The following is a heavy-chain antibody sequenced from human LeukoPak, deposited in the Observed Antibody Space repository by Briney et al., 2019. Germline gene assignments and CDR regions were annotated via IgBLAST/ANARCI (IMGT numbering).Heavy chain of an antibody. CDR2: ISSRAGTI. D-gene: IGHD6-13*01. Sequence: GGSLRLSCSASGFTFSSYEMNWVRQAPGKGLEWVSSISSRAGTIYYADSVNGRFTISRDNAKNSLYLQMNSLRVEDTAVYYCARVGALSSSWLLYWGQGTLVTVSS. CDR3: ARVGALSSSWLLY. V-gene: IGHV3-48*03. J-gene: IGHJ4*02. CDR1: GFTFSSYE.